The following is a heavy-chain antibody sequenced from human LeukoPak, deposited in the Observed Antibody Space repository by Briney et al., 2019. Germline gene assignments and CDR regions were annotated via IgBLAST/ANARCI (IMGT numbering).Heavy chain of an antibody. J-gene: IGHJ4*02. CDR2: IYYSGSA. CDR1: GGSISSGGYY. Sequence: PSQTLSLTCTVSGGSISSGGYYWSWIRQPPGKGLEWIGYIYYSGSANYNPSLKSRVTISLDTSRTQFSLKLRSVTAADTAVYYCARYYGSGVSYYFDSWGPGTLVTVSS. V-gene: IGHV4-30-4*08. D-gene: IGHD3-10*01. CDR3: ARYYGSGVSYYFDS.